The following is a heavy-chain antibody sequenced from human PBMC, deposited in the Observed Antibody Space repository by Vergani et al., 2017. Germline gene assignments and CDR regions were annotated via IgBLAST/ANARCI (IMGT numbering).Heavy chain of an antibody. D-gene: IGHD3-22*01. CDR3: ARVPAVKGYYYDSSGYYEDLDY. CDR1: GGSISRGDYY. Sequence: QVQLQESGPGLVKPSQTLSLTCTVSGGSISRGDYYWSWIRQPPGKGLEWIGYIYYSGSTYYNPSLKSRVTISVDTSKNQFSLKLSSVTAADTAVYYCARVPAVKGYYYDSSGYYEDLDYWGQGTLVTVSS. V-gene: IGHV4-30-4*01. CDR2: IYYSGST. J-gene: IGHJ4*02.